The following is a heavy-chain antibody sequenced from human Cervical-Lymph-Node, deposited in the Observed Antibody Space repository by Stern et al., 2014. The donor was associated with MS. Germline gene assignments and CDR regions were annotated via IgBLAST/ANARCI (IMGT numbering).Heavy chain of an antibody. J-gene: IGHJ4*02. D-gene: IGHD6-13*01. V-gene: IGHV3-33*01. Sequence: VQLEESGGGVVQPGRSLRLSCAASGFTFSSYGMHWVRQAPGKGLEGVAVIWYDGSNKYYADSVKGRFTISRDNSKNTLYLQMNSLRAEDTAVYYCARGWSIAAGGAPDYWGQGTLVTVSS. CDR3: ARGWSIAAGGAPDY. CDR1: GFTFSSYG. CDR2: IWYDGSNK.